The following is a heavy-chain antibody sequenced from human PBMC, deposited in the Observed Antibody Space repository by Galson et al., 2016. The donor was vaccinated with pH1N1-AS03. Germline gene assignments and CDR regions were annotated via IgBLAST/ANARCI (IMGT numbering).Heavy chain of an antibody. D-gene: IGHD3-16*01. V-gene: IGHV5-51*01. Sequence: QSGAEVKKPGESLTISCKGSGYDFPSHWLGWVRHMPGKGLEWLGIIYPADSDTTYSPSFQGQVTISVDTAISTAYLQRSSLKSSDTAMYFCTRQNDNAYDSWGQGTLVTVS. J-gene: IGHJ4*02. CDR1: GYDFPSHW. CDR3: TRQNDNAYDS. CDR2: IYPADSDT.